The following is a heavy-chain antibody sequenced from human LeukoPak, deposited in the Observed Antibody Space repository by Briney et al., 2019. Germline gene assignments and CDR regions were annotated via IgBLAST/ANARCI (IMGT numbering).Heavy chain of an antibody. D-gene: IGHD3-22*01. CDR3: ARGDSMIVVVKGFDS. V-gene: IGHV3-64*01. CDR1: GFTFSSYA. J-gene: IGHJ4*02. Sequence: GGSLRLSCAASGFTFSSYAMHWVRQAPGKGLEYVSAISTNGGSTYYANSVKGRFTISRDNSKNTLYLQMGSLRAEEMAMYYCARGDSMIVVVKGFDSWGQGTLVTVSS. CDR2: ISTNGGST.